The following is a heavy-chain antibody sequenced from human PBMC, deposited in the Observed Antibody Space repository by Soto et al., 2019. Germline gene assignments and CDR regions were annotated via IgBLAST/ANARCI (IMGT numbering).Heavy chain of an antibody. CDR1: GFTFSSYW. V-gene: IGHV3-74*01. Sequence: PGGSLRLSCAASGFTFSSYWMHWVRQAPGKGLVWVSRINSDGSSTSYADSVKGRFTISRDNAKNTLYLQMNSLRAEDTAVYYCARGVGSFGSSSSYGMDVWGQGTTVTVSS. CDR3: ARGVGSFGSSSSYGMDV. CDR2: INSDGSST. J-gene: IGHJ6*02. D-gene: IGHD6-6*01.